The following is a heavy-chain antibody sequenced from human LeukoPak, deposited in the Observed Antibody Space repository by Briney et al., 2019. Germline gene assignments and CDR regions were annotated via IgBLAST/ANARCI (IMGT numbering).Heavy chain of an antibody. CDR3: AKEIYVGSGSYPDY. D-gene: IGHD3-10*01. CDR1: GFTFSSYG. V-gene: IGHV3-30*18. Sequence: GGSLRLSCAASGFTFSSYGLHWVRQAPGKGLEWVAAISNDGNNKYYADSVKGRFTISRDNSKNTLYLQMNSLRAEDTAVYYCAKEIYVGSGSYPDYWGQGTLVIVSS. CDR2: ISNDGNNK. J-gene: IGHJ4*02.